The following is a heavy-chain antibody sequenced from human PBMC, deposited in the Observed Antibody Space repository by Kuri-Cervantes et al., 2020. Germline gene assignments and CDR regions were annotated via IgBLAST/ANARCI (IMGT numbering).Heavy chain of an antibody. CDR2: INQEGGAT. CDR3: ATDKGKGLFDP. CDR1: GFTFSSYW. D-gene: IGHD3-10*01. V-gene: IGHV3-7*01. J-gene: IGHJ5*02. Sequence: LSLTCAASGFTFSSYWMSWVRQAPGRGLEWVAGINQEGGATYYVDSVEGRFTISRDNARNSLYLKMNILRDEDTAVYFCATDKGKGLFDPWGQGTLVTVSS.